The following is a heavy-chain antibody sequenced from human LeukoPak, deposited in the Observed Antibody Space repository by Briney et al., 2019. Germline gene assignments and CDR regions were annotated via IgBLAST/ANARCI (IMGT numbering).Heavy chain of an antibody. CDR2: INPDGSTT. CDR1: GFTFTNYW. V-gene: IGHV3-74*01. Sequence: PGGSLRLSCAASGFTFTNYWMFWVRQAPGKGLVWVSGINPDGSTTTYADSVKGRFTISRENAKSTLYLRMNILRVEDTAVYYCARGRYGDYHWGQGILVTVSS. J-gene: IGHJ4*02. D-gene: IGHD4-17*01. CDR3: ARGRYGDYH.